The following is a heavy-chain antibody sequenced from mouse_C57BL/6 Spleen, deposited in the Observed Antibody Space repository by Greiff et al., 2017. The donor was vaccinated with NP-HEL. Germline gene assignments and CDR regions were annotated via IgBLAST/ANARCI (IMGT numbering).Heavy chain of an antibody. CDR3: ARHRVGPNYYAMDY. J-gene: IGHJ4*01. CDR1: GFTFSSYG. V-gene: IGHV5-6*01. Sequence: EVQVVESGGDLVKPGGSLKLSCAASGFTFSSYGMSWVRQTPDKRLEWVATISSGGSYTYYPDSVKGRFTISRDNAKNTLYLQMSSLKSEDTAMYYCARHRVGPNYYAMDYWGQGTSVTVSS. D-gene: IGHD1-1*02. CDR2: ISSGGSYT.